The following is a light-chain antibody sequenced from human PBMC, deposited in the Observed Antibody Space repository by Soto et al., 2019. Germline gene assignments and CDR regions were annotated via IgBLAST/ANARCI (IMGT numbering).Light chain of an antibody. V-gene: IGKV2-28*01. CDR2: LGS. J-gene: IGKJ1*01. CDR1: QSLLHSNGYNY. CDR3: MQPLQTPWT. Sequence: DIVTTQSPLSLSVTPGEPASISCRSSQSLLHSNGYNYLDWYLQKPGQSPQLLIYLGSNRASGVPDRFSGSGSATDFTLKISRVEAEDVGVYYCMQPLQTPWTFGQGTKVDIK.